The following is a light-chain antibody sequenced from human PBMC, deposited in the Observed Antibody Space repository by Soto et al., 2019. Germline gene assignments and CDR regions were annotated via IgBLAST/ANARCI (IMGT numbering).Light chain of an antibody. CDR3: AAWDDSLSGSWV. V-gene: IGLV1-47*02. J-gene: IGLJ3*02. Sequence: QSVLTQPPSASGTPGQRVTISCSGSSSNIGSNYVYWYQQLPGTAPKLLIYSNNQRPSGVPDRFSGSKSGTSASLAISGLRSEDGADYYCAAWDDSLSGSWVFGGGTKLTVL. CDR2: SNN. CDR1: SSNIGSNY.